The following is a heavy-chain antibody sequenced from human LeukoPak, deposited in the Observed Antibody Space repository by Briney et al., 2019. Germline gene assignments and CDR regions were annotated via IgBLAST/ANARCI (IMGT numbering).Heavy chain of an antibody. J-gene: IGHJ4*02. Sequence: GGSLRLSCAASGFTFTSYPMNWVRQAPGKGLEWVSTIDSIGDRTHYADPVKGTFTISRDSSKKTVYLQMVSLRVEDTAIYYCAKEQVGSTGMDTFDYWGQGTLVIVSS. CDR2: IDSIGDRT. CDR1: GFTFTSYP. CDR3: AKEQVGSTGMDTFDY. D-gene: IGHD5-18*01. V-gene: IGHV3-23*01.